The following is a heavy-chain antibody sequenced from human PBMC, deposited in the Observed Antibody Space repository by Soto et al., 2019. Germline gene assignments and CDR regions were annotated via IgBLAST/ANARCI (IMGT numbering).Heavy chain of an antibody. CDR1: GGSISSYY. Sequence: SETLSLTCTVSGGSISSYYWSWIRQPPGKGLEWIGYIYYSGSTNYNPSLKSRVTISVDTSKNQFSLKLSSVTAADTAVYYCARHGYSGYEKYFDYWGQGTLVTVSS. D-gene: IGHD5-12*01. J-gene: IGHJ4*02. CDR3: ARHGYSGYEKYFDY. CDR2: IYYSGST. V-gene: IGHV4-59*08.